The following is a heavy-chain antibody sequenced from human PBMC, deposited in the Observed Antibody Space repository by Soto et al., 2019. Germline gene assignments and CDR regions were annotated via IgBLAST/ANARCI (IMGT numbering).Heavy chain of an antibody. Sequence: SVKVSCKASGGTFSSYSISWVRQAPGQGLEWMGGIIPIFGTANYAQKFQGRVTITADESTSTAYMELSSLRSEDTAVYYCARDQNYDILTGYYIPSPDAFDIWGQGTMVTVSS. J-gene: IGHJ3*02. V-gene: IGHV1-69*13. D-gene: IGHD3-9*01. CDR2: IIPIFGTA. CDR3: ARDQNYDILTGYYIPSPDAFDI. CDR1: GGTFSSYS.